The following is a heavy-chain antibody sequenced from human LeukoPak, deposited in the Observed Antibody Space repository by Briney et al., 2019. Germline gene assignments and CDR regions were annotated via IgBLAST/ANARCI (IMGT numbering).Heavy chain of an antibody. J-gene: IGHJ4*02. CDR1: GFTFSSYW. CDR2: INSDGSST. V-gene: IGHV3-74*01. D-gene: IGHD7-27*01. Sequence: GGSLRLSCAASGFTFSSYWMHWVRQAPGKGLVCVSRINSDGSSTSYADSVKGRFTISRDNAKNTLYLQMNSLRAEDTAVYYCARDLTGNVFDLWGQGTLVTVSS. CDR3: ARDLTGNVFDL.